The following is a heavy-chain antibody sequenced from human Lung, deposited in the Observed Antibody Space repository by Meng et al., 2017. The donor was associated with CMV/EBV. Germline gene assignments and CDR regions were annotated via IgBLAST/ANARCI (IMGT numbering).Heavy chain of an antibody. CDR3: ARIKYDFWGTNWFDP. V-gene: IGHV3-21*01. Sequence: ESLKISXAASGFTFSSYSMNWVRQAPGKGLEWVSYISMSSSDIYYADSVKGRFTISRDNAKKSLYLQMNSLRAEDTAVYYCARIKYDFWGTNWFDPWGQGTLVTVSS. D-gene: IGHD3-3*01. CDR2: ISMSSSDI. CDR1: GFTFSSYS. J-gene: IGHJ5*02.